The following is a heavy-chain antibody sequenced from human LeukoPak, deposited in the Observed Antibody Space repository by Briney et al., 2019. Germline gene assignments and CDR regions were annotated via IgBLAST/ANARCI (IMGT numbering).Heavy chain of an antibody. V-gene: IGHV1-46*01. J-gene: IGHJ4*02. D-gene: IGHD2-21*02. CDR2: INPSGGGT. CDR3: ARTTSCGGDCYYFEY. CDR1: GYTFTSYY. Sequence: ASVKVSCKASGYTFTSYYLHWVRQAPGQGPEWMALINPSGGGTSYAQQFQGRVTMTRDTSTSTVYMEVSRLRSEDTGVYYCARTTSCGGDCYYFEYWSQGTRVTVSS.